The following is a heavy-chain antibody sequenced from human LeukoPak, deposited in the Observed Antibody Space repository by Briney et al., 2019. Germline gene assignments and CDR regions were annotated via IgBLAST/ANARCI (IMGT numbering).Heavy chain of an antibody. Sequence: ASVTVSCTASGYTFTSYAMHWVRQAPGQRLEWMGWINAGNGNTKYSQKFQGRVTITRDTSASTAYMELSSLRSEDTAVYYCARGSRDGYKDLDYWGQGTLVTVSS. J-gene: IGHJ4*02. CDR3: ARGSRDGYKDLDY. V-gene: IGHV1-3*01. CDR2: INAGNGNT. D-gene: IGHD5-24*01. CDR1: GYTFTSYA.